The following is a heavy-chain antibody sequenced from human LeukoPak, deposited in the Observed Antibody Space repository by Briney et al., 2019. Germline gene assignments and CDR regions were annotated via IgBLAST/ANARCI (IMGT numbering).Heavy chain of an antibody. CDR1: GGSISSYY. Sequence: SETLSLTCTVSGGSISSYYWSWIRQPTGKGLEWIGRICTSGSTNYNPSLKSRVTMSVDTSKNQFSLKLSSVTAADTAVYYCARDTNDYGDLYYFDYWGQGTLVTVSS. CDR3: ARDTNDYGDLYYFDY. V-gene: IGHV4-4*07. D-gene: IGHD4-17*01. J-gene: IGHJ4*02. CDR2: ICTSGST.